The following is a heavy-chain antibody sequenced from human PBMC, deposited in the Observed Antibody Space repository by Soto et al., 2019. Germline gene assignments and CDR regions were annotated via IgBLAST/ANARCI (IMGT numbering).Heavy chain of an antibody. CDR3: ARGQTMGGVRAAYYYYGMDV. CDR2: MNPNSGNT. V-gene: IGHV1-8*01. J-gene: IGHJ6*02. CDR1: GYTFTSYD. Sequence: ASVKVSCTASGYTFTSYDINWVRQATGQGLEWMGWMNPNSGNTGYAQKFQGRVTMTRNTSIRTAYMELSSLRSEDTAVYYCARGQTMGGVRAAYYYYGMDVCGQGTTV. D-gene: IGHD3-16*01.